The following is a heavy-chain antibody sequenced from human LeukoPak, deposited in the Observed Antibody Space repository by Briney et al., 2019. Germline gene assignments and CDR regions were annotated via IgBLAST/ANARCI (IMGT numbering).Heavy chain of an antibody. CDR1: GGTFSSYA. Sequence: SVKVSCKASGGTFSSYAISWVRQAPGQGLEWMGGIIPIFGTANYAQKFQGRVTITADESTSTAYMELSSLRSEDTAVYYCARGGRFGEEYYYGMDVWGKGTTVTVSS. V-gene: IGHV1-69*13. J-gene: IGHJ6*04. D-gene: IGHD3-10*01. CDR3: ARGGRFGEEYYYGMDV. CDR2: IIPIFGTA.